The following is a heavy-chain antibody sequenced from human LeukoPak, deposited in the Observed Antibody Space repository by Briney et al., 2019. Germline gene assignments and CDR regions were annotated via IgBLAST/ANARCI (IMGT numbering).Heavy chain of an antibody. V-gene: IGHV3-23*01. CDR2: INGNGGRT. CDR3: ATPPTVTRNY. Sequence: GGSLRLSCAASGFTFSDYYLSWIRQAPGKGLEWVSSINGNGGRTYYADSVKGRCTISRDNSKNTLFLQMNSLRAEDTAVYYCATPPTVTRNYWGQGTLVTVSS. CDR1: GFTFSDYY. J-gene: IGHJ4*02. D-gene: IGHD4-17*01.